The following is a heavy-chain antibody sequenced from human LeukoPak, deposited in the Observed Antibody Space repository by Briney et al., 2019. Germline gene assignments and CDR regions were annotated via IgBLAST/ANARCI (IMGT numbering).Heavy chain of an antibody. CDR3: ARDPGP. J-gene: IGHJ6*02. Sequence: SETLSLTWTVSGGSNSSYYWSWIRQPPGKGLEWIGYIYYSGSTNYNPSLKSRVTISVDTSKNQFSLKLSSVTAADTAVYYCARDPGPWGQGTTVTVSS. V-gene: IGHV4-59*01. CDR2: IYYSGST. CDR1: GGSNSSYY.